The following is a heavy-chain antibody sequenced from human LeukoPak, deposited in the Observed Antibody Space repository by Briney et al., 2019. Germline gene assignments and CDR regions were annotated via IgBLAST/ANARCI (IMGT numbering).Heavy chain of an antibody. D-gene: IGHD2-15*01. Sequence: GGSLRLSCAASGFTFSTSAMSWVRQAPGKGLEWVSAISGSGGRAYFADSVEGRFTFPRDNSKNTLRLQMNSLKVEDTAVYYCARAGKAAAFDYWGQGTLVTVSS. CDR2: ISGSGGRA. J-gene: IGHJ4*02. V-gene: IGHV3-23*01. CDR1: GFTFSTSA. CDR3: ARAGKAAAFDY.